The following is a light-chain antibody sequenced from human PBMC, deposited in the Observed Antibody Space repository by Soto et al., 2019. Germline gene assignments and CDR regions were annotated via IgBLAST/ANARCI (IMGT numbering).Light chain of an antibody. CDR2: DAV. CDR1: QSFIY. V-gene: IGKV1-39*01. CDR3: QQSYRTPYT. J-gene: IGKJ2*01. Sequence: DIQMTQSPSSLFASVGDRVTITCRATQSFIYLTWLQQKPGKAANLLIYDAVTLESGVPSRFSGNASGTEFPLTSGSLQSEDFATYYWQQSYRTPYTFGQGTKVEIK.